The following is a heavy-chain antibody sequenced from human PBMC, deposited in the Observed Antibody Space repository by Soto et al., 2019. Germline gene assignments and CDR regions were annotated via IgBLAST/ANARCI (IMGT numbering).Heavy chain of an antibody. D-gene: IGHD3-10*02. V-gene: IGHV2-5*02. CDR1: GFSLTTDRVG. J-gene: IGHJ1*01. CDR3: AHAYVGRSIY. CDR2: IYWDDSK. Sequence: HITLKESGPTLVKPTQTLTLTCTFSGFSLTTDRVGVGWIRQPPGEDLEWLAVIYWDDSKTYRPSLESRLTITQDTSKNPVALTMTNMDSVDTANYYCAHAYVGRSIYWGQGTLVTVSS.